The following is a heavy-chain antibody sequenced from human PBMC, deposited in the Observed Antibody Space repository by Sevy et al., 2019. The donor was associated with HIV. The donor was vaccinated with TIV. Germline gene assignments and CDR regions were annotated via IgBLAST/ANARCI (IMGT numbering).Heavy chain of an antibody. CDR3: ARDGVVAATPNDY. Sequence: GGSLRLSCEASGFTFDTFAMSWVRQAPGKGLGWVSAISRSGGYTYYADSVKGRFTISRDNSKNTLYLQMNSLRAEDTAIYYCARDGVVAATPNDYWGQGTLVTVS. CDR1: GFTFDTFA. D-gene: IGHD2-15*01. CDR2: ISRSGGYT. V-gene: IGHV3-23*01. J-gene: IGHJ4*02.